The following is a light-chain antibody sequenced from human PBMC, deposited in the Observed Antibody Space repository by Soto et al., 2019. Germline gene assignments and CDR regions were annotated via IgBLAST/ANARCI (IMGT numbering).Light chain of an antibody. Sequence: EIVLTQSPGTLSLSPGDRATLSCRANQSVSSNLAWYQQKPGQAPRLLISGASTRATGIPDRFSGSGSGTEFTLTISSLQSEDFAVYYCQEYNNWPALTFGGGTKVEIK. CDR3: QEYNNWPALT. CDR2: GAS. CDR1: QSVSSN. V-gene: IGKV3-15*01. J-gene: IGKJ4*01.